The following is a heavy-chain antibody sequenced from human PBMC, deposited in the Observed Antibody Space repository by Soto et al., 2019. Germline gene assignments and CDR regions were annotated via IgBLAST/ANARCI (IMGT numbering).Heavy chain of an antibody. CDR2: IWYDGSNK. Sequence: GGSLRLSCVASGFTFSDYGMHWVRQAPGKGLEWVSVIWYDGSNKYYADSVKGRFTISRDNFKNTLYLQMNSLRAEDTAVYYCARGNYESSGYPDYWGQGTPVTVSS. J-gene: IGHJ4*02. D-gene: IGHD3-22*01. V-gene: IGHV3-33*01. CDR1: GFTFSDYG. CDR3: ARGNYESSGYPDY.